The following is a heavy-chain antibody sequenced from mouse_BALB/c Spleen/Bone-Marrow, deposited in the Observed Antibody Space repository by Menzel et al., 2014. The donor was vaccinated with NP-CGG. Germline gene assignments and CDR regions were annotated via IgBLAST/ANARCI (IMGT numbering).Heavy chain of an antibody. J-gene: IGHJ3*01. CDR1: GYTFTSYW. CDR2: IDPSDSET. V-gene: IGHV1-69*02. Sequence: QVQLKESGAELVKPGAPVKLSCKASGYTFTSYWMNWVKQRPGRGLEWIGRIDPSDSETHYNQKFKDKATLTVDKSSSTAYIQLSSLTSEDSAVYYCARTYYGNYAWFAYWGQGTLVTVSA. CDR3: ARTYYGNYAWFAY. D-gene: IGHD2-1*01.